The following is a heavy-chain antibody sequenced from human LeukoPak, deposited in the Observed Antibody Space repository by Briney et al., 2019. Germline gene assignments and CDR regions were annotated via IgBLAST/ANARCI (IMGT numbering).Heavy chain of an antibody. V-gene: IGHV3-33*06. Sequence: GRSLRLSCAASGFIFSSYGMYWVRQAPGKGLEWVAVIWHDGSAEFYADSVKGRFSISRDDSKNTLYLQMYSLRAEDTALYYCAKDNRGGWSGYFDYWGQGTLVTVSS. CDR1: GFIFSSYG. D-gene: IGHD6-19*01. CDR3: AKDNRGGWSGYFDY. CDR2: IWHDGSAE. J-gene: IGHJ4*02.